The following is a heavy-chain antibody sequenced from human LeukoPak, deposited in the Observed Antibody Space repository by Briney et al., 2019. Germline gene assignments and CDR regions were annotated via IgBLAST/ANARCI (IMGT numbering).Heavy chain of an antibody. CDR2: IWFDGKNQ. J-gene: IGHJ4*02. Sequence: GGSLRLSCAASGFILNSYGMHWVRQAPGKGLEWVADIWFDGKNQHFADSVRGRFAISRDNSKNTVYLQINSLRAEDTAVYYCARTPPDYGIDYWGQGTLVTVSS. CDR1: GFILNSYG. CDR3: ARTPPDYGIDY. V-gene: IGHV3-33*01. D-gene: IGHD4-17*01.